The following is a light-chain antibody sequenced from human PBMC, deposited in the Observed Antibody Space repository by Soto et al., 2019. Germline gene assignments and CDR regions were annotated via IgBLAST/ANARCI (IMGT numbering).Light chain of an antibody. J-gene: IGKJ5*01. CDR1: QNINNY. V-gene: IGKV1-33*01. CDR3: QQYENRPT. Sequence: DIQMTQSPSTLSASVGDRVTITCRASQNINNYLNWYQQKPGRAPKLLIYDASNLEAGVPSRFRGSGSGTDFTFTISRLQPEDIATYYCQQYENRPTFSQGKRLEIK. CDR2: DAS.